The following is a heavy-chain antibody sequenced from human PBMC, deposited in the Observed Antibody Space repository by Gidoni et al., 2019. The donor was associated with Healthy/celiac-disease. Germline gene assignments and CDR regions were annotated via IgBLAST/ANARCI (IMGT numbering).Heavy chain of an antibody. J-gene: IGHJ3*02. CDR2: ISYDGSNK. Sequence: QVQLVESGGGVVQPGRSLRLSCAASGFNFSSYGMHWVRQAPGKGLEWVAVISYDGSNKYYADSVKGRFTISRDNSKNTLYLQMNSLRAEDTAVYYCAKSIVGATNDAFDIWGQGTMVTVSS. D-gene: IGHD1-26*01. CDR1: GFNFSSYG. CDR3: AKSIVGATNDAFDI. V-gene: IGHV3-30*18.